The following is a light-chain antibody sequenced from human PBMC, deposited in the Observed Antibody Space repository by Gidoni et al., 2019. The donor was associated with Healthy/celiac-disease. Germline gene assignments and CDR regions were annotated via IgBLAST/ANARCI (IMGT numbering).Light chain of an antibody. CDR3: QTWGTGIHV. CDR1: SGHSSYA. V-gene: IGLV4-69*01. J-gene: IGLJ3*02. CDR2: LNSDGSH. Sequence: QLVLPHSPSASAPLGASVKLTCTLSSGHSSYAIAWHQQQPEKGPRYLMKLNSDGSHSKGDGIPDRFSGTSSGAERYLTISSLQSEDEADYYCQTWGTGIHVFGGGTKLTVL.